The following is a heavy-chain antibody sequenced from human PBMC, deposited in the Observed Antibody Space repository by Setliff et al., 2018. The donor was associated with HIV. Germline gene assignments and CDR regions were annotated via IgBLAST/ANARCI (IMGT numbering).Heavy chain of an antibody. V-gene: IGHV3-48*04. J-gene: IGHJ6*03. Sequence: GGSLRLSCAASGFSLSNYAMSWVRQAPGKGLEWVSYISSSGSTIYYADSMKGRFTISRDNAKNSLYLQMNSLRAEDTAVYYCARGDTPPIYPNYMDVWGKGTTVTVSS. CDR1: GFSLSNYA. D-gene: IGHD3-16*01. CDR3: ARGDTPPIYPNYMDV. CDR2: ISSSGSTI.